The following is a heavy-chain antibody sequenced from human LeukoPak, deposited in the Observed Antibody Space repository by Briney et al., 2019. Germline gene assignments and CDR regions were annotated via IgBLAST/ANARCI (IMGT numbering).Heavy chain of an antibody. CDR2: IYSGGST. D-gene: IGHD2-15*01. J-gene: IGHJ6*03. CDR3: VREGYDYYYMDV. Sequence: PGGSLRLSCAASGFTVSSNYMSWVRQAPGKGLEWVSVIYSGGSTYYADSVKGRFTISRDNSKNTLYLQMNSLRAEDTAVYYCVREGYDYYYMDVWGKGTTVTVSS. CDR1: GFTVSSNY. V-gene: IGHV3-53*01.